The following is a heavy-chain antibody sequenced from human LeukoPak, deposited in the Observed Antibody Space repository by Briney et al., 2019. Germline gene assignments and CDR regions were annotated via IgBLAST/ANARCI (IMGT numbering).Heavy chain of an antibody. J-gene: IGHJ4*02. D-gene: IGHD3-9*01. CDR2: ITPLFGTA. CDR3: ARVQIGLRYFDWLSYPFDY. Sequence: SVKVSCKASGGTFSKYTISWVRQRPGQGLEWMGGITPLFGTANYAQKFQGRVTITADESTSTAYMELSSLRSEDTAVYYCARVQIGLRYFDWLSYPFDYWGQGTLVTVSS. CDR1: GGTFSKYT. V-gene: IGHV1-69*13.